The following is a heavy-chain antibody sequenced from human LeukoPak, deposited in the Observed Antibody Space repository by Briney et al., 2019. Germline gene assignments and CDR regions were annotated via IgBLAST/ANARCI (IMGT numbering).Heavy chain of an antibody. D-gene: IGHD2-15*01. CDR2: IYYSGST. J-gene: IGHJ4*02. V-gene: IGHV4-31*03. CDR3: ARVGDCSGGSCYAFDY. CDR1: GGSISSGGYY. Sequence: SETLSLTCTVSGGSISSGGYYWSWIRQHPGKGLEWIGYIYYSGSTYYDPSLKSRVTISVDTSKNQFSLKLSSVTAADTAVYYCARVGDCSGGSCYAFDYWGQGTLVTVSS.